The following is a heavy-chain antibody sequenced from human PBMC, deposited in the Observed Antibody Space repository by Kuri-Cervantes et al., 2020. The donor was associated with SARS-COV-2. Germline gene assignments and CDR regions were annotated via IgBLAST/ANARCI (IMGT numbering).Heavy chain of an antibody. D-gene: IGHD1-26*01. V-gene: IGHV1-8*03. CDR1: GYTFTSYD. CDR3: AKPAGADGYYYYYMDV. J-gene: IGHJ6*03. CDR2: MNPNSGNT. Sequence: ASVKVSCKASGYTFTSYDINWVRQAPGQGLEWMGWMNPNSGNTGYAQKFQGRVTITRNTSISTAYMELSSLRSEDTAVYYCAKPAGADGYYYYYMDVWGKGTTVTVSS.